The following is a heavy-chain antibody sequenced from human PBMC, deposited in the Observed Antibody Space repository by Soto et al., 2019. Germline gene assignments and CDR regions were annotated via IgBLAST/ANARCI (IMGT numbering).Heavy chain of an antibody. CDR2: INHSGST. V-gene: IGHV4-34*01. CDR3: ARGIGYCSSTSCYAPHAFDI. Sequence: SETLSLTCAVYGGSFSGYYWSWIRQPPGKGLEWIGEINHSGSTNYNPSLKSRVTISVDTSKNQFSLKLSSVTAADTAVYYCARGIGYCSSTSCYAPHAFDIWGQGTMVTVSS. CDR1: GGSFSGYY. D-gene: IGHD2-2*01. J-gene: IGHJ3*02.